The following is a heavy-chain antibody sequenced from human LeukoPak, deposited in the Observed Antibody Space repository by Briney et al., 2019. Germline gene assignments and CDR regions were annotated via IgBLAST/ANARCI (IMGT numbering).Heavy chain of an antibody. CDR2: IIPIFGTA. J-gene: IGHJ4*02. CDR1: GGTFSSYA. CDR3: AREGSGSYYSY. Sequence: ASVKVSCKASGGTFSSYAISWVRQAPGQGLEWMGGIIPIFGTANYAQKLQGRVTITADKSTSTAYMELSSLRSEDTAVYYCAREGSGSYYSYWGQGTLVTVSP. V-gene: IGHV1-69*06. D-gene: IGHD3-10*01.